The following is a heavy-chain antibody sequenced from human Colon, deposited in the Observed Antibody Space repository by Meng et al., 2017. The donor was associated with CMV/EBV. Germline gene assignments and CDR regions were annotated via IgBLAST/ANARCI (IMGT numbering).Heavy chain of an antibody. V-gene: IGHV3-23*01. J-gene: IGHJ4*02. CDR2: ITDSGGDT. CDR3: AKGSASSRPYYFDF. Sequence: GGPLRLSCAAPGFTFSSYAMSWVRQAPGKGRGWVSAITDSGGDTYHADSVKGRFTISRDNSKNTLSLQMNSLGAEDTAVYYCAKGSASSRPYYFDFWGQGTLVTVSS. D-gene: IGHD1-26*01. CDR1: GFTFSSYA.